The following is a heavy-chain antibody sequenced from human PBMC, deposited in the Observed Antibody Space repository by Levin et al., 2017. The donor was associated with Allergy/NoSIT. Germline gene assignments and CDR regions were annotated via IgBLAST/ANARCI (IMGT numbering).Heavy chain of an antibody. D-gene: IGHD1-1*01. CDR2: ISDDGSSE. V-gene: IGHV3-30-3*01. CDR3: VREIAEEGT. Sequence: PGGSLRLSCAASGFTFSNYAMHWVRQAPGKGLEWVGVISDDGSSEFYIDSVKGRFTISRGNSKNRLYLQMDSLRAEDTALYYCVREIAEEGTWGQGTLVIVSS. J-gene: IGHJ4*02. CDR1: GFTFSNYA.